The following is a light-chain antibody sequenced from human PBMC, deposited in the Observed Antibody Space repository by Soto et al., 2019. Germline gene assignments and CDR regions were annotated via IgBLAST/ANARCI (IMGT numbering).Light chain of an antibody. V-gene: IGKV3-11*01. J-gene: IGKJ2*01. CDR1: QSVSSY. CDR3: QQRSNWPPMYT. CDR2: DAS. Sequence: EIVLTQSPATLSLSPGERATLSCRASQSVSSYLAWYQHKPGQAPRLLIYDASNWATGIPARFSGSGSGTDFTLTISSLEPEDFAVYYCQQRSNWPPMYTFGQGTKLEIK.